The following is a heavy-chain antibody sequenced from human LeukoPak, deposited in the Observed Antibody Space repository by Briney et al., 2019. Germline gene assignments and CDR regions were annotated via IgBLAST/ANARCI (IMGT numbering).Heavy chain of an antibody. D-gene: IGHD3-10*01. CDR2: ISRSGNTI. Sequence: PGGSLRLSCAASGFTFSCYNMNWVRQAPGEGLEWGSYISRSGNTIYYADAVKGRFTISRDNAKNSVYLQMNSLRDEDTAVYYCARDFGDHGEYFDYWGQGTLVTVSS. CDR1: GFTFSCYN. V-gene: IGHV3-48*02. CDR3: ARDFGDHGEYFDY. J-gene: IGHJ4*02.